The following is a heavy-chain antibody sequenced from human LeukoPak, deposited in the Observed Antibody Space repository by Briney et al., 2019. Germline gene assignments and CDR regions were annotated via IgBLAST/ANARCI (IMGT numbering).Heavy chain of an antibody. V-gene: IGHV4-34*01. J-gene: IGHJ4*02. Sequence: SETLSLTCAVYGGSFSGYYWSWIRQPPGKGLEWVGEINHSGSTNYNPSLKSRVTISVDTSKNQSSLKLSSVTAADTAVYYCARHRGYSGYDPYFDYWGQGTLVTVSS. D-gene: IGHD5-12*01. CDR3: ARHRGYSGYDPYFDY. CDR1: GGSFSGYY. CDR2: INHSGST.